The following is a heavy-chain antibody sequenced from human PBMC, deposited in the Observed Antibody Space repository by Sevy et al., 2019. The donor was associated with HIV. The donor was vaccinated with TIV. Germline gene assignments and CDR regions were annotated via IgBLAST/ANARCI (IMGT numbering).Heavy chain of an antibody. CDR2: IYNSGNT. D-gene: IGHD6-13*01. J-gene: IGHJ6*03. V-gene: IGHV4-38-2*01. CDR3: ARAGTSWYQKYYYYMDV. CDR1: GYPIRSGYN. Sequence: SETLSLTCAVSGYPIRSGYNWGWIRQAPGKGLEWIGSIYNSGNTYYNPSLKSRVTISHDTSKNEFYLKLKSMTAADTAVYFCARAGTSWYQKYYYYMDVWGIGTTVTVSS.